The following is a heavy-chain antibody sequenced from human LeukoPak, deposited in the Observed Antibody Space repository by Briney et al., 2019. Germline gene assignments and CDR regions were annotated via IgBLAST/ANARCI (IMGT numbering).Heavy chain of an antibody. CDR1: GFKFTSYS. CDR2: ISSSGSPI. V-gene: IGHV3-48*04. Sequence: GGSLRLSYAASGFKFTSYSMNWVRQAPGKGLEWISYISSSGSPIYYADSVKGRFTISRDNAKKSSDLQMTNLTAEDTAVYFCARGSRFDYWGQGAPVTVSS. J-gene: IGHJ4*02. CDR3: ARGSRFDY.